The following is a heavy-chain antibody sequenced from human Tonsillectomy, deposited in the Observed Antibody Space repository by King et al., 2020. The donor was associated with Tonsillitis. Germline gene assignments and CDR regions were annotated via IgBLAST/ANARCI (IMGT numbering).Heavy chain of an antibody. V-gene: IGHV3-23*04. J-gene: IGHJ6*02. CDR1: GFTFSSYA. CDR3: AKTTRRDDYYYGMDV. Sequence: VQLVESGGGLVQPGGSLRLSCAASGFTFSSYAMSWVRQAPGKGLEWVSDISGSGGSTYYADSVKGRFTISRDNSNNTLYLQMNRLRAEDTAVYYCAKTTRRDDYYYGMDVWGQGTTVTVAS. D-gene: IGHD1-1*01. CDR2: ISGSGGST.